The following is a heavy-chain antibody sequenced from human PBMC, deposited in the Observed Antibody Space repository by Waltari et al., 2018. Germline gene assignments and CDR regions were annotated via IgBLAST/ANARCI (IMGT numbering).Heavy chain of an antibody. Sequence: EVQLVESGGGLVQPGRSLRLSCAASGFTFDDYAMHWVRQAPGKGLEWVSGISWNSGSIGYADSVKGRFTISRDNTKNSLYLQMNSLRAEDTALYYCARNTDLWGRGTLVTVSS. J-gene: IGHJ2*01. CDR2: ISWNSGSI. V-gene: IGHV3-9*01. CDR3: ARNTDL. CDR1: GFTFDDYA.